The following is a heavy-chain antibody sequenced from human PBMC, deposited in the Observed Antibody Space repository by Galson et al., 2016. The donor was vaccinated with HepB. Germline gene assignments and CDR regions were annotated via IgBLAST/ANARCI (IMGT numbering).Heavy chain of an antibody. Sequence: SLRLSCAASGFTFSNYPMSWVRQAAGKGLEWVSSVHYDGDTTYYSDSVKGRFTIFRDQSKNTVYLQMNSLRVEHTAVYYCAKTYGDYHIGQWDYWGQGTLVSVSS. V-gene: IGHV3-23*01. D-gene: IGHD4-17*01. CDR2: VHYDGDTT. CDR3: AKTYGDYHIGQWDY. J-gene: IGHJ4*02. CDR1: GFTFSNYP.